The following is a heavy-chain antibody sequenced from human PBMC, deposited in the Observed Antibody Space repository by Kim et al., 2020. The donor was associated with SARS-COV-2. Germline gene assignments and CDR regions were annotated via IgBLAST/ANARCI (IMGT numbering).Heavy chain of an antibody. V-gene: IGHV1-24*01. CDR3: ATDRTLTTVFYDAFDI. CDR2: FYPEDGET. J-gene: IGHJ3*02. CDR1: GYTLTELS. D-gene: IGHD4-17*01. Sequence: ASVKVSCKVSGYTLTELSMHWVRQAPGKGLEWMGGFYPEDGETIYAQKFQGRVTMTEDTSTDTAYMELSSLRSEDTAVYYCATDRTLTTVFYDAFDIWGQGTMVTVSS.